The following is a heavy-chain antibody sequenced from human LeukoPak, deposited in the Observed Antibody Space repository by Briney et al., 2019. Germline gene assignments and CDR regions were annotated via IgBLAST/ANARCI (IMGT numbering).Heavy chain of an antibody. CDR3: ARDLDIVVVPAPYYMDV. CDR1: GFTFSSYA. J-gene: IGHJ6*03. V-gene: IGHV3-23*01. CDR2: ISGSGGST. Sequence: GGSLRLSCAASGFTFSSYAMSWVRQAPGKGLEWVSAISGSGGSTYYADSVKGRFTISRDNAKNSLYLQMNSLRAEDAAVYYCARDLDIVVVPAPYYMDVWGKGTTVTVSS. D-gene: IGHD2-2*03.